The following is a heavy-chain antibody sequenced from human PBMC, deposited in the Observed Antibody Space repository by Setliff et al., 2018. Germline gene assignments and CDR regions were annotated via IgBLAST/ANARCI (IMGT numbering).Heavy chain of an antibody. CDR3: AKERYFDWFFEN. V-gene: IGHV4-34*01. Sequence: PSETLSLTCSVYGESFSNNYWSWIRQPPGKGLEWIGESNHSGNTTNHPSLKSRLTMSVDTSKNQFSLNLNSVTAADTAVYYCAKERYFDWFFENWGQGTLVTV. CDR2: SNHSGNT. CDR1: GESFSNNY. D-gene: IGHD3-9*01. J-gene: IGHJ4*02.